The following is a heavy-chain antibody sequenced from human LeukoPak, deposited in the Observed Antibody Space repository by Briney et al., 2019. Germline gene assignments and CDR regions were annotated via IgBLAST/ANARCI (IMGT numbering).Heavy chain of an antibody. CDR2: INHSGST. Sequence: PSETLSLTCAVYGGSFSGYYWSWIRQPPGKGLEWIGEINHSGSTNYNPSLKSRVTISVDTSKNQFSLKLSSVTAADTAVYYCARDPAYGGNPGFDYWGQGTLVTVSS. D-gene: IGHD4-23*01. CDR3: ARDPAYGGNPGFDY. V-gene: IGHV4-34*01. CDR1: GGSFSGYY. J-gene: IGHJ4*02.